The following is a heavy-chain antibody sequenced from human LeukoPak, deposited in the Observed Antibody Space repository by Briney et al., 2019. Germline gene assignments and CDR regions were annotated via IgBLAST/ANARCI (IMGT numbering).Heavy chain of an antibody. D-gene: IGHD3-22*01. CDR1: GYTFTSYG. J-gene: IGHJ4*02. CDR2: ISAYNGNT. V-gene: IGHV1-18*01. CDR3: ARAQWQITHDSRAQTDY. Sequence: ASVKVSCKASGYTFTSYGISWVRQAPGQGLEWMGWISAYNGNTNYAQKLQGRVTMTTDTSTSTAYMELRSLRSDDTAVYYCARAQWQITHDSRAQTDYWGQGTLVTVSS.